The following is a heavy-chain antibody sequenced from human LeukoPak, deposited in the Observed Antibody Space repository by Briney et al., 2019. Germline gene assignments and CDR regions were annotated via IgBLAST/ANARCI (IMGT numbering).Heavy chain of an antibody. J-gene: IGHJ4*02. CDR1: GCTFTGYY. V-gene: IGHV1-2*02. CDR3: ARPAVGEGSFDY. CDR2: INPNSGGT. D-gene: IGHD3-10*01. Sequence: ASVKVSCKASGCTFTGYYMHWVRQAPGQGLEWMGWINPNSGGTNYAQKFQGRVTMTRDTSISTAYMELSRLRSDDTAVYYCARPAVGEGSFDYWGQGTLVTVSS.